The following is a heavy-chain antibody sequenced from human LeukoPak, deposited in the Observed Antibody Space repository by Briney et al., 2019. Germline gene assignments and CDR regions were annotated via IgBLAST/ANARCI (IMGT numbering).Heavy chain of an antibody. CDR3: ARIAAAGRDFDY. CDR1: GFAFSSYG. J-gene: IGHJ4*02. V-gene: IGHV3-33*01. D-gene: IGHD6-13*01. CDR2: IWYDGSNT. Sequence: PGGSLRLSCAASGFAFSSYGMHWVRQAPGKGLEWVAVIWYDGSNTYYADSVKGRFTISRDNSKNTLYLQMNSLRAEDTAVYYCARIAAAGRDFDYWGQGTLVTVSS.